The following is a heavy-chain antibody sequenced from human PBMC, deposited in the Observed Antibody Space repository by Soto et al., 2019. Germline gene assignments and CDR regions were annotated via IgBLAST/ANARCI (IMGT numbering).Heavy chain of an antibody. V-gene: IGHV1-3*01. D-gene: IGHD5-12*01. Sequence: QVQLVQSGPEVRKPGASVKVSCKASGYTFTTYTIHWVRQAPGQRLEWMGWVTAAIGTARYSQNFQDRVTMTTDTSATTAYMELSNLRSEDTAVYYCARRGDGYNYDYWGQGTLVTVSS. CDR2: VTAAIGTA. J-gene: IGHJ4*02. CDR3: ARRGDGYNYDY. CDR1: GYTFTTYT.